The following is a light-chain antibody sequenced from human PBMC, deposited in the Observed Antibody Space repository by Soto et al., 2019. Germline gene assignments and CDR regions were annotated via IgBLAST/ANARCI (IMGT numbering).Light chain of an antibody. V-gene: IGLV2-23*02. J-gene: IGLJ2*01. Sequence: QSALTQPASVSGSPGQSITISCTGTSSDVGSYNLVSWYQQHPGKAPKLMIYEVSKRPSGVSNRFSGSKSGNTASLTISGLQAEDEADYYCCSYAGSSTLEVFGGGTKRPS. CDR1: SSDVGSYNL. CDR2: EVS. CDR3: CSYAGSSTLEV.